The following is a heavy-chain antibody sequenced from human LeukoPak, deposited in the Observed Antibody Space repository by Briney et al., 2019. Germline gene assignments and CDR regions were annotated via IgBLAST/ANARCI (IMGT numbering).Heavy chain of an antibody. J-gene: IGHJ5*02. Sequence: SGTLSLTCAVYGGSFSGYYWSWIRQPPGKGLEWIGEINHSGSTNYNPSLKSRVTISVDTSKNQFSLKLSSVTAADTAVYYCARGLGREERRGYCSSTSCRRGYNWFDPWGQGTLVTVSS. CDR2: INHSGST. V-gene: IGHV4-34*01. CDR3: ARGLGREERRGYCSSTSCRRGYNWFDP. D-gene: IGHD2-2*01. CDR1: GGSFSGYY.